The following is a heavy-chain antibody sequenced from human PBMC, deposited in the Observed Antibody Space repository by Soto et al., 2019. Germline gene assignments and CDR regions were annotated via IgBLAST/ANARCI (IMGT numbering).Heavy chain of an antibody. V-gene: IGHV3-66*01. D-gene: IGHD6-6*01. CDR3: ARDSPLAARPGAFDI. CDR1: GFTVSSNY. Sequence: GGSLRLSCAASGFTVSSNYMSWVHQAPGKGLEWVSVIYSGGSTYYADSVKGRFTISGDNSKNTLYLQMNSLRAEDTAIYYCARDSPLAARPGAFDIWGQGTMVT. CDR2: IYSGGST. J-gene: IGHJ3*02.